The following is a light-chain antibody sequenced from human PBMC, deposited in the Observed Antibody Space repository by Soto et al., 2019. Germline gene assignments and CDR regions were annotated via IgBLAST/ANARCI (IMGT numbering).Light chain of an antibody. CDR1: SGSIASNY. CDR2: EAN. Sequence: NFMLTQPHSVSESPGKTVIISCTRSSGSIASNYVQWYQQRPGSSPTTVIYEANRRPSGVPDRFSGSIDSSSNSASLTISGLKTEDEADYYCQSSDSSNVVFGGGTKLTVL. V-gene: IGLV6-57*01. CDR3: QSSDSSNVV. J-gene: IGLJ2*01.